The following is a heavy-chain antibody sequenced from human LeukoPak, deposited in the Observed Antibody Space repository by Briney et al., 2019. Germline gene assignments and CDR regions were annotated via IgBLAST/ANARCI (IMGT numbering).Heavy chain of an antibody. Sequence: GGSLRLSCAASGFTFSSYSMNWVRQAPGKGLEWVSSISSSSSYIYYADSVKGRFTISRDNAKNSLYLQMNSLRAEDTAVCYCARGHYYDSSGYLAWGQGTLVTVSS. CDR2: ISSSSSYI. CDR3: ARGHYYDSSGYLA. J-gene: IGHJ4*02. CDR1: GFTFSSYS. V-gene: IGHV3-21*01. D-gene: IGHD3-22*01.